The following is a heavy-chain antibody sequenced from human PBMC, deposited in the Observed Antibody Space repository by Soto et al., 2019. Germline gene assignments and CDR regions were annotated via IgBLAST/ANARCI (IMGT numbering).Heavy chain of an antibody. J-gene: IGHJ4*02. CDR2: INPSGDT. CDR1: ADTFTSYY. V-gene: IGHV1-46*01. Sequence: QVQLVQSGAEVKKPGASVKISCKASADTFTSYYMHWVRQAPGQGLEWMGIINPSGDTSYAQKFQGRVTMTRDTSTTTVYMELSSLRAEDTAEYYCARVYCSGGGCYGIDYWGQGTLVTVSS. D-gene: IGHD2-15*01. CDR3: ARVYCSGGGCYGIDY.